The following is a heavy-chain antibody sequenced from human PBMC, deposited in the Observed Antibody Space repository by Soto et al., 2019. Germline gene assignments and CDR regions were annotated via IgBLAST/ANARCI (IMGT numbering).Heavy chain of an antibody. CDR2: IGIAGDT. Sequence: EVQLVESGGGLVQPGGSLRLSCAASGFTFSRYDMHWVRQVTGKGLEWVSAIGIAGDTYYPGSVKGRFTISRENAKNSLYLQMNSLRAGDTAVYYCARVGLSDCSGGSCYSYDYWGQGTLVTVSS. J-gene: IGHJ4*02. D-gene: IGHD2-15*01. CDR1: GFTFSRYD. V-gene: IGHV3-13*01. CDR3: ARVGLSDCSGGSCYSYDY.